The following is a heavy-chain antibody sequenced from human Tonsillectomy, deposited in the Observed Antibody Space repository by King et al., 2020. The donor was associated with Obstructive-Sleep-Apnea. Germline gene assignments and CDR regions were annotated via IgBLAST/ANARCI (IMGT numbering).Heavy chain of an antibody. CDR2: INPYNYHT. D-gene: IGHD6-19*01. CDR3: ARDCKFEQWLVRVYYYGMDV. CDR1: GYTFTSYG. V-gene: IGHV1-18*01. J-gene: IGHJ6*02. Sequence: VQSGAEVKTPGASVKVSCKASGYTFTSYGISWVRQAPGQGLEWMGWINPYNYHTKYVQELQGRVTMTADTSTSTAYLEVRSLRSDDTAVYYCARDCKFEQWLVRVYYYGMDVWGQGTTVTVSS.